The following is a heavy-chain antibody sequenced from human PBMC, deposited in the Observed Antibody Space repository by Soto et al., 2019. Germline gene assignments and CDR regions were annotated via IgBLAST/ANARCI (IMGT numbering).Heavy chain of an antibody. Sequence: PSETLSLTCAVSGGSISSSNWWRWVRQPPGKGLEWIGEIYHSGSTNYNPSLKSRVTISVDKAKNQFSLKLSSVTAADTAVYYCARGDIVVVVDATPIYSYYGLDVWGQGTTVTVSS. CDR3: ARGDIVVVVDATPIYSYYGLDV. D-gene: IGHD2-15*01. J-gene: IGHJ6*02. CDR2: IYHSGST. CDR1: GGSISSSNW. V-gene: IGHV4-4*02.